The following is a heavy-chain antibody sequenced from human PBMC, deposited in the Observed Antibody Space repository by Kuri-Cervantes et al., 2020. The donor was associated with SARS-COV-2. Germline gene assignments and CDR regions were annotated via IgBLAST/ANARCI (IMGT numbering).Heavy chain of an antibody. Sequence: SETLSLTCTVSGYSISSGYYWGWIRQPPGKGLEWIGSIYHSGSTYYNPSLKSRVTISVDTSKNQFSLKLSSVTAADTAVYYCARVPRFCTNGVCYAFDIRGQGTMVTVSS. V-gene: IGHV4-38-2*02. CDR2: IYHSGST. CDR3: ARVPRFCTNGVCYAFDI. J-gene: IGHJ3*02. D-gene: IGHD2-8*01. CDR1: GYSISSGYY.